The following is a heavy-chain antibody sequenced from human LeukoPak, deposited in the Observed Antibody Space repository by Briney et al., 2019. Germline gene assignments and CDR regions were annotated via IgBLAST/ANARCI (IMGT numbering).Heavy chain of an antibody. D-gene: IGHD1-26*01. CDR2: VYYTGTT. V-gene: IGHV4-59*12. J-gene: IGHJ2*01. Sequence: PSETLSLTCTVSGDSISPYYWNWIRQPPGKGLEWIGYVYYTGTTNYSPSLKSRVTISLDTSKNQFSLKLSTVTAADTAVYYCARVDSRNYPWYFDLWGRGTLVTVSS. CDR3: ARVDSRNYPWYFDL. CDR1: GDSISPYY.